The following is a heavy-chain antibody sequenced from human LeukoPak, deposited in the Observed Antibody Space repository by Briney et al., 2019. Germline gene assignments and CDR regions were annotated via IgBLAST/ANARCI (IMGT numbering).Heavy chain of an antibody. CDR3: AELGITMIGGV. D-gene: IGHD3-10*02. CDR1: GFTFSSYK. V-gene: IGHV3-48*03. CDR2: ISSSGSTI. Sequence: GGSLRLSCAASGFTFSSYKMNWVRQAPGKGLEWVSYISSSGSTIYYADSVKGRFTISRDNAKNSLYLQMNSLRAEDTAVYYCAELGITMIGGVWGKGTTVTISS. J-gene: IGHJ6*04.